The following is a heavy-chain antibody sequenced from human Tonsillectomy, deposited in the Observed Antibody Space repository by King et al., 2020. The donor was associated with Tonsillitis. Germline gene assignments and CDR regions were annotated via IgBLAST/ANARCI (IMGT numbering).Heavy chain of an antibody. CDR2: IYYSGST. J-gene: IGHJ4*01. V-gene: IGHV4-39*07. CDR1: GGSISSSSYY. D-gene: IGHD6-13*01. Sequence: QLQESGPGLVKPSENLSLTCTVSGGSISSSSYYWGWIRQPPGKGLEWIGSIYYSGSTYYNPSLKSRVTISVDTSKNQFSLKLSSVTAADTAVYYCAGLHWDSSRWYGGGFDYWGPGTLVTVSS. CDR3: AGLHWDSSRWYGGGFDY.